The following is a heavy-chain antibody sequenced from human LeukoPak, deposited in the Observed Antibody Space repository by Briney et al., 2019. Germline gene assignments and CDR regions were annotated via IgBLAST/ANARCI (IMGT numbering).Heavy chain of an antibody. D-gene: IGHD5-24*01. CDR1: GGSISSYY. CDR3: AREMSTFPYYFDY. Sequence: PSETLSLTCTVSGGSISSYYWSWIRQPPGKGLEWIGYTYYSGSTNYNSSLKSRVTISIDTSKNHFSLKLSSVTAADTAVYFCAREMSTFPYYFDYWGQGTLVTVSS. J-gene: IGHJ4*02. CDR2: TYYSGST. V-gene: IGHV4-59*01.